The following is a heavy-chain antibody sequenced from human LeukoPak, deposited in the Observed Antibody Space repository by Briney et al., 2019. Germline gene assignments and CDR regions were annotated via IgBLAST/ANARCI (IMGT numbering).Heavy chain of an antibody. CDR2: IGGSGTGT. Sequence: GGSPRLSCAASGFTFSNYAMNWVRQAPGKGLEWISGIGGSGTGTFYADSVEGRFTISRDNSKNTLFLQMTSLRAEDTAIYYCAKESDTPGYFDYWGQGTPVTVSS. V-gene: IGHV3-23*01. CDR3: AKESDTPGYFDY. J-gene: IGHJ4*02. CDR1: GFTFSNYA. D-gene: IGHD2-2*02.